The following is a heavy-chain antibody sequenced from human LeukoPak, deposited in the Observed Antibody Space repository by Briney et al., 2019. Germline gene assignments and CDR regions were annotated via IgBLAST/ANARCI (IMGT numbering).Heavy chain of an antibody. J-gene: IGHJ6*03. V-gene: IGHV3-9*01. CDR1: GFTFDDYA. CDR3: ARYSSSSFIFYMDV. CDR2: ISWNSGSI. Sequence: PGRSLRLSCAASGFTFDDYAMHWVRQAPGKGLEWVSGISWNSGSIGYADSVKGRFTISRDNAKNSLYLQMNSLRAEDTALYYCARYSSSSFIFYMDVWGKGTTVTVSS. D-gene: IGHD6-6*01.